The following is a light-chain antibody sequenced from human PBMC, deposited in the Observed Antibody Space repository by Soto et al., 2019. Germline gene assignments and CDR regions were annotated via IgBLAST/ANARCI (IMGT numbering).Light chain of an antibody. V-gene: IGLV2-8*01. J-gene: IGLJ3*02. CDR1: SSDVGAYNY. CDR2: EVT. Sequence: QSALTQPPSASGSPGQSVTISCTGTSSDVGAYNYVSWYQQHAGKAPKLVIYEVTKRPSGVPDRFSGSKSANTASLTVAGLQAEDYADYYCSSFASSNTWVFGGGTKLTVL. CDR3: SSFASSNTWV.